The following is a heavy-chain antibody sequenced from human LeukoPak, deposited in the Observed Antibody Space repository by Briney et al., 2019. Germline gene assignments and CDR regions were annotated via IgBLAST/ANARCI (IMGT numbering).Heavy chain of an antibody. CDR1: GITFSSYG. Sequence: GGSLRLSCAASGITFSSYGMHWVRQAPGEGLEWVAVISYDGSNKYYADSVKGRFTISRDNSKNTLYLQMNSLRAEDTAVYYCAKDRYGSGNDWGQGTLVTVSS. CDR2: ISYDGSNK. D-gene: IGHD3-10*01. CDR3: AKDRYGSGND. J-gene: IGHJ4*02. V-gene: IGHV3-30*18.